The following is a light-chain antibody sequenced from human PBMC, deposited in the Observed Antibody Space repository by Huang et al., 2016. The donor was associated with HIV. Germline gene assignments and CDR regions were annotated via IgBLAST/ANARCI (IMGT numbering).Light chain of an antibody. V-gene: IGKV3-15*01. Sequence: EIVMTQSPATLSVSPGDRATLSCRASQSISNDLAWYQKKPGQAPRVLIYAASTRATGVPARFSGSGSGTEFTLTISSLQSEDFAVYYCQQFHKWPRTFGQGTKVDIK. CDR3: QQFHKWPRT. J-gene: IGKJ1*01. CDR2: AAS. CDR1: QSISND.